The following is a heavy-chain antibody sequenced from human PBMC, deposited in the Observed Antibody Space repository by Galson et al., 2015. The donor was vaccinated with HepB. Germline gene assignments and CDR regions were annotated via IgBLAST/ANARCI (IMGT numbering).Heavy chain of an antibody. D-gene: IGHD4-23*01. V-gene: IGHV1-18*01. CDR3: ARVVRGGASYFDY. Sequence: SVKVSCKASGYTFTHYGISWVRQAPGQELEWMGWISAYNGYTNYEQKFQGRVTMTTDTSTNTAYMALRSLRSDDTAVYYCARVVRGGASYFDYWGQGTLVTVSS. CDR1: GYTFTHYG. CDR2: ISAYNGYT. J-gene: IGHJ4*02.